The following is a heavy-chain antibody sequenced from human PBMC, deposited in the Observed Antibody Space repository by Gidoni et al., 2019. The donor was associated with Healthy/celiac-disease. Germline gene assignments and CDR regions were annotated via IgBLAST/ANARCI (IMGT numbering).Heavy chain of an antibody. V-gene: IGHV5-51*01. CDR2: IYPGDSDT. CDR3: ARPSGVRVPTRIHY. D-gene: IGHD3-10*01. Sequence: EVQLVQPGAEVTKPGESLKISCKGSGYSFTSYWIGWVRQMPGKCLEGLGIIYPGDSDTRYSPSFQGQVTISADKSISTAYLQWSSLKASDTAMYYCARPSGVRVPTRIHYWGQGTLVTVSS. CDR1: GYSFTSYW. J-gene: IGHJ4*02.